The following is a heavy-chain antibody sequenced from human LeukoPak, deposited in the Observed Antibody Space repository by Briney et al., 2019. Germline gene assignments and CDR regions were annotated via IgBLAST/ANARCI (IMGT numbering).Heavy chain of an antibody. CDR2: IYHSGST. CDR3: VGGYSYGNHAFGI. J-gene: IGHJ3*02. V-gene: IGHV4-38-2*01. D-gene: IGHD5-18*01. CDR1: GYSISSGYY. Sequence: PSETLSLTCAVSGYSISSGYYWGWIRQPPGKGLEWIGSIYHSGSTYYNPSLKSRVTISVDTSKNQFSLKLSSVTAADTAVYYCVGGYSYGNHAFGIWGQGTMVTVSS.